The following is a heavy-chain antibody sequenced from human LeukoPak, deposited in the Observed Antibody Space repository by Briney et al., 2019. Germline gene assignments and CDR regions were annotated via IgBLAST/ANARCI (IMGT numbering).Heavy chain of an antibody. CDR3: ARGTTMVRGVVNWFDP. CDR1: GFSFSSFA. CDR2: ITGSGSNT. D-gene: IGHD3-10*01. V-gene: IGHV3-23*01. Sequence: GGSLRLSCAASGFSFSSFAMSWVRQAPGKGLEWVSAITGSGSNTYYADSVKGRFTISRDNAKNSLYLQMNSLRAEDTAVYYCARGTTMVRGVVNWFDPWGQGTLVTVSS. J-gene: IGHJ5*02.